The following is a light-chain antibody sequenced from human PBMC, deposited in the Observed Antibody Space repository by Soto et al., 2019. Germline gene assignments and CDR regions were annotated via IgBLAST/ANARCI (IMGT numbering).Light chain of an antibody. CDR2: DVY. Sequence: QSVLTQPASVSGSPGQSITISCAGTSSDVGRYTYVSWYQQHPGKAPKLLIYDVYNRPSGVSNRFSGSKSDNTASLTISGLQAEDEADYYCTSYTSTSTPYVFGGGTQLTVL. J-gene: IGLJ7*01. V-gene: IGLV2-14*01. CDR1: SSDVGRYTY. CDR3: TSYTSTSTPYV.